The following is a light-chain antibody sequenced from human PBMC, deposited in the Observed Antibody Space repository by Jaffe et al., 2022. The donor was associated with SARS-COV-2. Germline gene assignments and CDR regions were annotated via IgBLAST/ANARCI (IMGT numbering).Light chain of an antibody. CDR3: AAWDGSLNGWV. Sequence: QSVLTQPPSASGTPGQRVTISCSGSSSNIGSNTVNWYHQVPGTAPKLLIFSNSQRPSGVPDRFSGSKSGTSASLAISGLQSEDEADYYCAAWDGSLNGWVFGGGTKLTVL. CDR1: SSNIGSNT. V-gene: IGLV1-44*01. CDR2: SNS. J-gene: IGLJ3*02.